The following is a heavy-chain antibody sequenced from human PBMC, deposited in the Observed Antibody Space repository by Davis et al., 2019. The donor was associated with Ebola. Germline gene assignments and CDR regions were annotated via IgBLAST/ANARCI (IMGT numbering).Heavy chain of an antibody. D-gene: IGHD1-14*01. CDR1: GFTFSTYW. J-gene: IGHJ6*02. Sequence: PGGSLRLSCAASGFTFSTYWMHWVRQLPGKGLVWVSRINTAGDNTSYADSVEGRFTVSRDNAKNTLYVQMNSLRAEDTGIYYCGRVIFFPGIGMDIWGQGTTVTVSS. CDR2: INTAGDNT. CDR3: GRVIFFPGIGMDI. V-gene: IGHV3-74*01.